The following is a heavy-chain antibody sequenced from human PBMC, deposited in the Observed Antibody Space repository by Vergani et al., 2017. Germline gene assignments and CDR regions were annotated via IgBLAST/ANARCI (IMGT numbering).Heavy chain of an antibody. CDR1: GYSISSGYY. D-gene: IGHD2-8*01. Sequence: VQLQESGPGLVKPSETLSLTCAVSGYSISSGYYWGWIRQPPGKGLEWIGSIYHSGRTYYNPSLKSRVTISGDTSKNQFSLKLSSVTAADTAVYYCERRGTIMGDWFDPWGQGTLVTVSS. J-gene: IGHJ5*02. CDR2: IYHSGRT. V-gene: IGHV4-38-2*01. CDR3: ERRGTIMGDWFDP.